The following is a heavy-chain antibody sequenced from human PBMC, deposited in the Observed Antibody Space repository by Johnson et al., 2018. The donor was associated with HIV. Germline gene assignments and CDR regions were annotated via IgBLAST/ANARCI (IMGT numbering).Heavy chain of an antibody. CDR1: GFTFSSYA. CDR3: ARDQVVEMATIIGDDAFDI. V-gene: IGHV3-30-3*01. CDR2: ISYDGSNK. Sequence: QMLLVESGGGVVKPGRSLRLSCAASGFTFSSYAMHWVRQAPGKGLEWVAVISYDGSNKYYADSVKGRFTISRDNSKNTLYLQMNSLRAEDTAVYYCARDQVVEMATIIGDDAFDIWGQGTMVTVSS. D-gene: IGHD5-24*01. J-gene: IGHJ3*02.